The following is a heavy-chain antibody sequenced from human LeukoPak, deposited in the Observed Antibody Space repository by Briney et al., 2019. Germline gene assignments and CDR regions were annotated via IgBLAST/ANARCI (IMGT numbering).Heavy chain of an antibody. Sequence: ETLSLTFTVSGGSISSYYWSWIRQPPGKGLEWIGYIYYSGSTNYNPSLKSRVTISVDTSKNQFSLKLSSVTAADTAVYYCARHASGEYSRQFDYWGQGTLVTVSS. D-gene: IGHD6-6*01. J-gene: IGHJ4*02. CDR1: GGSISSYY. V-gene: IGHV4-59*08. CDR2: IYYSGST. CDR3: ARHASGEYSRQFDY.